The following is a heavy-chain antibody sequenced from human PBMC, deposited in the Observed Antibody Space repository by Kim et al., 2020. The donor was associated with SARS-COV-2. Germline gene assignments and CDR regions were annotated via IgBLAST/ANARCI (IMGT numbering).Heavy chain of an antibody. V-gene: IGHV4-39*01. CDR1: GGSISSSSYY. Sequence: SETLSLTCTVSGGSISSSSYYWGWIRQPPGKGLEWIGSIYYSGSTYYNPSLKSRVTISVDTSKNQFSLKLSSVTAADTAVYYCARFGDYYDIKIDYWGQG. J-gene: IGHJ4*02. CDR2: IYYSGST. D-gene: IGHD3-22*01. CDR3: ARFGDYYDIKIDY.